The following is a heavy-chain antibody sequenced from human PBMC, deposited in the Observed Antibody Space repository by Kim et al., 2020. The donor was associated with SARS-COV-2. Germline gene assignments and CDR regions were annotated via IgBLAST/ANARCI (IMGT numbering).Heavy chain of an antibody. J-gene: IGHJ4*02. CDR1: GFTFSTYW. Sequence: GGSLRLSCAASGFTFSTYWMSWVRQGPGEGQEWVANIKQDGSEKNYVDSVKGRFTISRDNARNSVYLEMNSLRAEDAAVYYCVRGGWYYEYRGQGTLVTVSS. CDR2: IKQDGSEK. CDR3: VRGGWYYEY. D-gene: IGHD2-15*01. V-gene: IGHV3-7*04.